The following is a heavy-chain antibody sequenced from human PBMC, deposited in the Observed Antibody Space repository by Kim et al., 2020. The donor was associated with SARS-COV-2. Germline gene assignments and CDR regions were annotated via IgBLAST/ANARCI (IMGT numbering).Heavy chain of an antibody. Sequence: YYAGSVKARFTISRDNAKNSLYLQMNSLRAEDTAVYYCASCFRTRYYGVGVWGQGTTVTVSS. J-gene: IGHJ6*02. CDR3: ASCFRTRYYGVGV. V-gene: IGHV3-48*03. D-gene: IGHD2-15*01.